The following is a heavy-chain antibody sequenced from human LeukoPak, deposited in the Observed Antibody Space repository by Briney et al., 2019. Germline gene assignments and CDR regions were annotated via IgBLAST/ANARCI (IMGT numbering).Heavy chain of an antibody. D-gene: IGHD2-8*01. J-gene: IGHJ4*02. V-gene: IGHV3-48*03. CDR1: GFTFSSYE. Sequence: GGSLRLSCAASGFTFSSYEMNWVRQAPGKGLEWVSYISSSGSTIYYADSVKGRFTISRDNAKKSLYLQMNSLKAEDTAVYYCARDGVLMVYAIYYWGQGTLVTVYS. CDR2: ISSSGSTI. CDR3: ARDGVLMVYAIYY.